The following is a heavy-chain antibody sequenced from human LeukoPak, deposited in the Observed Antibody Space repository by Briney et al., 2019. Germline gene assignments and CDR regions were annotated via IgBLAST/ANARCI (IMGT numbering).Heavy chain of an antibody. CDR3: ARWYSSSWSYYYYMDV. CDR2: IYYSGST. D-gene: IGHD6-13*01. CDR1: GVSISSYY. V-gene: IGHV4-59*01. J-gene: IGHJ6*03. Sequence: QPPETLSLTCTVSGVSISSYYWSWIRQPPGKGLEWIGYIYYSGSTNYNPSLKSRVTISVDTSKNQFSLKLSSVTAADTAVYYRARWYSSSWSYYYYMDVWGKGTTVTVSS.